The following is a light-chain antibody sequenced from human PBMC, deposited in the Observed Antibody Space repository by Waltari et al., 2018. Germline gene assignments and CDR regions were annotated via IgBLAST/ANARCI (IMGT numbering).Light chain of an antibody. Sequence: SYELTQPPSVSVSPGQTATLPCSGDVLPNKNAYWYQQKPGQAPVLVMKKDTERPSGIPERFSGSSSGATVALTISGVQAEDEADYYCQSADSRGSYHWVFGGGTKLTVL. CDR1: VLPNKN. V-gene: IGLV3-25*03. J-gene: IGLJ3*02. CDR3: QSADSRGSYHWV. CDR2: KDT.